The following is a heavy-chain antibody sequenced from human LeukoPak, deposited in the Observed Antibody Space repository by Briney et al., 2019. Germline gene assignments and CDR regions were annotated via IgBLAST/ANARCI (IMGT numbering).Heavy chain of an antibody. CDR1: GYTFTSYV. J-gene: IGHJ5*02. D-gene: IGHD3-22*01. V-gene: IGHV1-8*01. Sequence: ASVKVSCKACGYTFTSYVINWVRQAAGQGVEWMGWMNPNSGNTGYAQKFQGRVTMTRNTSIRTAYMELSSLRSEDTAVYYCARGRYYYDSSGLNWFDPWGQGTLVTLSS. CDR2: MNPNSGNT. CDR3: ARGRYYYDSSGLNWFDP.